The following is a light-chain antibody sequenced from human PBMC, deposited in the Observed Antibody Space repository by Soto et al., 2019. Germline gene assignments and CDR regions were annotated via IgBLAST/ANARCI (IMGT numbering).Light chain of an antibody. Sequence: QSVLTQPASVSGSPGQPITISCTGTSSDVGGYNYVAWYQQHPGKAPKLMIYIVSNRPSGVSNRFSGSKSGNTASLTISGLQAEDEADYYSISYTSSSTYVFGTGTKVTVL. V-gene: IGLV2-14*01. J-gene: IGLJ1*01. CDR1: SSDVGGYNY. CDR2: IVS. CDR3: ISYTSSSTYV.